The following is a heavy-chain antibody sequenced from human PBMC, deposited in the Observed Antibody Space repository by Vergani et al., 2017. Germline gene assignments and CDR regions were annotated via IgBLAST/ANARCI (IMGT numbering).Heavy chain of an antibody. V-gene: IGHV1-69*05. CDR1: GGTFSSYA. CDR2: IIPIFGTA. J-gene: IGHJ4*02. Sequence: QVQLVQSGAEVKKPGSSVKVSCKASGGTFSSYAISWVRQAPGQGLEWMGGIIPIFGTANYAQKFQGRVTMTTDTSTSTAYMELRSLRSDDTAVYYCARSGSYYDYDFWSGYHDYWGQGTLVTVSS. CDR3: ARSGSYYDYDFWSGYHDY. D-gene: IGHD3-3*01.